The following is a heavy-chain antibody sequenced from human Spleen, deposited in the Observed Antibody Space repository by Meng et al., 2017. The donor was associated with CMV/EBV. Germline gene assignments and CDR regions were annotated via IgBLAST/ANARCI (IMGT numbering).Heavy chain of an antibody. CDR2: VSGRSTHI. Sequence: GGSLRLSCAASGFIVSTNYMTWVRQAPGKGLEWVSSVSGRSTHIFYADSVMGRFTISRDNSKNTLILQMNSLRTEDTAVYYCARVYYDSSNYYFSFGYWGQGTLVTVSS. CDR3: ARVYYDSSNYYFSFGY. CDR1: GFIVSTNY. V-gene: IGHV3-21*01. J-gene: IGHJ4*02. D-gene: IGHD3-22*01.